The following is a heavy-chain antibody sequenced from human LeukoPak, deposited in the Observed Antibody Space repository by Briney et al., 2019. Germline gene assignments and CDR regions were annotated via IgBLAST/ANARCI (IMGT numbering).Heavy chain of an antibody. CDR1: GFTFSSYS. D-gene: IGHD6-19*01. J-gene: IGHJ6*03. V-gene: IGHV3-21*01. CDR2: ISSSSSYI. CDR3: ASTRGYSSGWYVENYYYMDV. Sequence: GGSLRLSCAASGFTFSSYSMNWVRQAPGKGLEWVSSISSSSSYIYYADSVKGRFTISRDNAKNSLYLQMNSLRAEDTAVYYCASTRGYSSGWYVENYYYMDVWGKGTTVTVSS.